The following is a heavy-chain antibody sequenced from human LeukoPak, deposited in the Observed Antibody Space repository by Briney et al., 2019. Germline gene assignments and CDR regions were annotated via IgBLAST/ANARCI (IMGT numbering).Heavy chain of an antibody. CDR2: ISHDGKNK. Sequence: GGSLRLSCAASGLTLSPYAMHGVRQAPGKGLEWVAVISHDGKNKYYADFVKGRFIISRDNSKNTLFLQLTSLRAEDTAVYYCSRDYCTGGGCNNANDIWGQGTMVTVSS. CDR3: SRDYCTGGGCNNANDI. J-gene: IGHJ3*02. D-gene: IGHD2-8*02. CDR1: GLTLSPYA. V-gene: IGHV3-30*04.